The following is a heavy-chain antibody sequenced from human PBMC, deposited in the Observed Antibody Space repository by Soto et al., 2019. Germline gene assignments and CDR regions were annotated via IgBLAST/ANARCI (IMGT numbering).Heavy chain of an antibody. Sequence: QVQLQESGPGLVKPSQTLSLTCTVSGGSISSGDYYWSWIRQPPGKGLEWIGYIYYSGSTYYNPSLKSRVTISVDTSKNQFSLKLSSVTAADTAVYYCARDRFTMIVVEKAYYYGMDVWGQGTTVTVSS. CDR1: GGSISSGDYY. CDR2: IYYSGST. CDR3: ARDRFTMIVVEKAYYYGMDV. V-gene: IGHV4-30-4*01. D-gene: IGHD3-22*01. J-gene: IGHJ6*02.